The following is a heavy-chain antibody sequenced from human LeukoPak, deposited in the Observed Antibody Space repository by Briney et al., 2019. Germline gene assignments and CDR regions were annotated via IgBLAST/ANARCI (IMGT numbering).Heavy chain of an antibody. D-gene: IGHD3-3*01. Sequence: SEALSLTCTVSGVSISSYYWSWIRQPPGKGLEWIGYIYYSGSTNYNPSLKSRVTISVDTSKNQFSLKLSSVTAADTAAYYCARHRYRYYDFWSGDYGMDVWGQGTTVTVSS. CDR2: IYYSGST. CDR3: ARHRYRYYDFWSGDYGMDV. J-gene: IGHJ6*02. V-gene: IGHV4-59*08. CDR1: GVSISSYY.